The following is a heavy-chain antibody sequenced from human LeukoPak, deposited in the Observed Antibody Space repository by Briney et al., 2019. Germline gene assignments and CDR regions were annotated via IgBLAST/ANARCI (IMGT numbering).Heavy chain of an antibody. Sequence: KVSCKASGYTFTSYAISWVRQAPGQGLEWMGGIIPIFGTANYAQKFQGRVTITADESTSTAYMELSSLRSEDTAVYYCARTTDSSYGPNWFDPWGQGTLVTVSS. D-gene: IGHD5-18*01. CDR3: ARTTDSSYGPNWFDP. V-gene: IGHV1-69*01. CDR1: GYTFTSYA. CDR2: IIPIFGTA. J-gene: IGHJ5*02.